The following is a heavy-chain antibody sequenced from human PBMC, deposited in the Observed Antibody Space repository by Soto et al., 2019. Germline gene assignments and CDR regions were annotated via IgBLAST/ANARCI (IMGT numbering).Heavy chain of an antibody. D-gene: IGHD2-15*01. CDR1: GGTFSSNS. V-gene: IGHV1-69*14. CDR2: VIPMLNTA. Sequence: QVQLVQSGAEVKKPGSSVKVSCKASGGTFSSNSISWVRQAPGQGLEWMGGVIPMLNTAQYARKVQGRVTITADKSTNTSHMELRSLASEDTAVYYCARDRGLLGYDNWGQGTRVTVAS. CDR3: ARDRGLLGYDN. J-gene: IGHJ4*02.